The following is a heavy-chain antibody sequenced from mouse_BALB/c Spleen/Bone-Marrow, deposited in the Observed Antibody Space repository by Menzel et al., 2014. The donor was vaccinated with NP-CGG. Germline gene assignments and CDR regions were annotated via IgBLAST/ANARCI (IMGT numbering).Heavy chain of an antibody. D-gene: IGHD2-1*01. CDR3: ARSEYGNYPWFAY. J-gene: IGHJ3*01. V-gene: IGHV1-12*01. CDR2: FYPGNGDT. Sequence: QVQLQQSGAELVKPGASVKMSCKASGYXXTXXXMHWLKQTPGQXXEWIGAFYPGNGDTSYNQKFKGKATLTADKSSSTVYMQLXSLXFEDSAVYYCARSEYGNYPWFAYWGQGTLVTVSA. CDR1: GYXXTXXX.